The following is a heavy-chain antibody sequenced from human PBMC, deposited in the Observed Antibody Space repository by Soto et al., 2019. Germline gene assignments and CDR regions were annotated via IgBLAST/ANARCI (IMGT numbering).Heavy chain of an antibody. D-gene: IGHD3-10*02. CDR1: NDSIRSDNW. CDR2: IFHSGSS. V-gene: IGHV4-4*02. Sequence: QVHLQESGPGLVKPSETLSLTCSVSNDSIRSDNWWSWVRQPPGKGLEWIGEIFHSGSSNNNTYLKSRVNRSVDKTKNECSLKLNSVEDAEAAVYSCERRLFVRGTLGYYDYWGQGTLVTVSS. CDR3: ERRLFVRGTLGYYDY. J-gene: IGHJ4*02.